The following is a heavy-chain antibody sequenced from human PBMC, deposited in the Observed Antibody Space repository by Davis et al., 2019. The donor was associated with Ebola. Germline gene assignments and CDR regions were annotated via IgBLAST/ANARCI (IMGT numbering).Heavy chain of an antibody. V-gene: IGHV5-51*01. CDR3: VIRSSWYGHFEL. CDR1: GYSFTTYW. Sequence: GESLKISCKGSGYSFTTYWIGWVRQMPGKGREWMGVIYPADSDVRYSPSFQGQVTISADKSITTAYLQWTSLKASDTAMYYCVIRSSWYGHFELWGRGTLVTVSS. CDR2: IYPADSDV. J-gene: IGHJ2*01. D-gene: IGHD6-13*01.